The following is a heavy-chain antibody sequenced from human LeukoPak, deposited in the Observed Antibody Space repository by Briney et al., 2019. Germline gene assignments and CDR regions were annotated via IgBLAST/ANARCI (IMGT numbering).Heavy chain of an antibody. Sequence: GGSLRLSCAASGFTFSSYGMSWVRQAPGKGLEWVSYISSSSSTIYYADSVKGRFTISRDNAKNSLYLQMNSLRAEDTAVYYCARCKIAAAGTWYNWFDPWGQGTLVTVSS. J-gene: IGHJ5*02. CDR2: ISSSSSTI. CDR1: GFTFSSYG. CDR3: ARCKIAAAGTWYNWFDP. D-gene: IGHD6-13*01. V-gene: IGHV3-48*01.